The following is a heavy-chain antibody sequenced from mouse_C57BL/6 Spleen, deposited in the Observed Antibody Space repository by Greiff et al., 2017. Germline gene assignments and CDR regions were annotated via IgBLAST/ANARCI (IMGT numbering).Heavy chain of an antibody. CDR3: ARMVTTGEWFAY. Sequence: QVQLQQPGAELVKPGASVKLSCKASGYTFTSYWMHWVKQRPGQGLEWIGMIHPNSGSTNYNEKFKSKATLTVDKSSSTAYMQLSSLTSEDSAVYYCARMVTTGEWFAYWGQGTLVTVSA. CDR2: IHPNSGST. V-gene: IGHV1-64*01. CDR1: GYTFTSYW. D-gene: IGHD2-2*01. J-gene: IGHJ3*01.